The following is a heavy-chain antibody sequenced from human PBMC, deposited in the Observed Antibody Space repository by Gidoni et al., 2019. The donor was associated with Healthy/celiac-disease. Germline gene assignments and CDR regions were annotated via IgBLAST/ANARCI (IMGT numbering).Heavy chain of an antibody. V-gene: IGHV3-33*01. CDR1: GFTFSSYG. CDR2: IWYDGSNK. D-gene: IGHD2-15*01. Sequence: QVQLVESGGGVVQPGRSLRLSCAASGFTFSSYGMHWVRQAPGKGLEWVAVIWYDGSNKYYADSVKGRFTISRDNSKNTLYLQMNSLRAEDTAVYYCARGYCSGGSCSPDYWGQGTLVTVSS. J-gene: IGHJ4*02. CDR3: ARGYCSGGSCSPDY.